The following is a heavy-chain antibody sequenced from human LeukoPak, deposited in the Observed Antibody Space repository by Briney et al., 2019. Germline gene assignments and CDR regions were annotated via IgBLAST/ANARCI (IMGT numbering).Heavy chain of an antibody. CDR2: INHTGST. V-gene: IGHV4-34*01. CDR1: GESFTTFY. Sequence: SETLSLTCAVYGESFTTFYWGWIRQTPGKGLEWVGEINHTGSTNYNPPLKSRVTMSVDTSKNQFSLKMNSVTAADTAVYYCARDQGSYPYYFDYWGQETLVTVSS. CDR3: ARDQGSYPYYFDY. D-gene: IGHD1-26*01. J-gene: IGHJ4*02.